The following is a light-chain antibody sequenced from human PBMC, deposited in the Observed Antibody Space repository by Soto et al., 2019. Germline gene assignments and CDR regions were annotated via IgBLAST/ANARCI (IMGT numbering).Light chain of an antibody. V-gene: IGKV3-20*01. Sequence: EIVLTQSPGTLSLSPGEIATLSFSASQSVSSIYFAWYQQKPGQAPRLLIYGASSRATGIPDRFSGSGSGTDFTLTINRVEPEDFAVYFCQQYAGSPRTFGQGTKVDIK. CDR2: GAS. CDR3: QQYAGSPRT. J-gene: IGKJ1*01. CDR1: QSVSSIY.